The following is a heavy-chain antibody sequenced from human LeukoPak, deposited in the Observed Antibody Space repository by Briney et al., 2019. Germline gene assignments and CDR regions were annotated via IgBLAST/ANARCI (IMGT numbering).Heavy chain of an antibody. CDR1: GYTFTSYD. J-gene: IGHJ4*02. D-gene: IGHD4-23*01. CDR3: ARVGKGTAVTPRPYYFDY. CDR2: MNPNSGNT. V-gene: IGHV1-8*01. Sequence: ASVKVSCTASGYTFTSYDIHWVRQATGQGLEWMGWMNPNSGNTGYAQKFQGRVTMTRNTSISTAYMELSSLRSEDTAVYYCARVGKGTAVTPRPYYFDYWGQGTLVTVSS.